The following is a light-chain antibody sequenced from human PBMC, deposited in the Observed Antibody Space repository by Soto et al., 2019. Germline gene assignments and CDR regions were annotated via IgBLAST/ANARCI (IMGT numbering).Light chain of an antibody. CDR3: RQSYSTPPT. J-gene: IGKJ1*01. CDR2: AAS. Sequence: TKSPSSLSASVGDRVTITCRASQGISSYLGWYQQKPGKAPKLLIYAASSLQSGVPSRFSGSGSGTDFTHTISSLQPEDYTTYYCRQSYSTPPTFGQGTTV. V-gene: IGKV1-39*01. CDR1: QGISSY.